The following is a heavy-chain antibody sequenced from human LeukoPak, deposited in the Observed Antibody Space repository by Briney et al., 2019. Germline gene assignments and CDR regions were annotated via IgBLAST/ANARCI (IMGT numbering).Heavy chain of an antibody. CDR2: ISGSGGST. V-gene: IGHV3-23*01. D-gene: IGHD2-15*01. Sequence: GGSLRLSCAASGFTFSTYGMSWVRQPPGKGLEWVSGISGSGGSTYFADSVKGRFTISRDNSKSTLCLQMNSLRAEDTAVYYCAKQLGYCSDGSCYFPYWGQGTLVTVSS. J-gene: IGHJ4*02. CDR3: AKQLGYCSDGSCYFPY. CDR1: GFTFSTYG.